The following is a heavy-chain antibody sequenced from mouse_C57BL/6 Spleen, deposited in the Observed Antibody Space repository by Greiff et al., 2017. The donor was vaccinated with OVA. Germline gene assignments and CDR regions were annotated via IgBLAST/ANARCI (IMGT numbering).Heavy chain of an antibody. Sequence: VQLQQSGAELVRPGASVTLSCKASGYTFTDYEMHWVKQTPVHGLEWIGAIDPETGGTAYNQKFKGKAILTADKSSSTAYMELRSLTSEDSAVYYCYYYGSSYSYWGQGTTLTVSS. D-gene: IGHD1-1*01. J-gene: IGHJ2*01. CDR1: GYTFTDYE. CDR2: IDPETGGT. CDR3: YYYGSSYSY. V-gene: IGHV1-15*01.